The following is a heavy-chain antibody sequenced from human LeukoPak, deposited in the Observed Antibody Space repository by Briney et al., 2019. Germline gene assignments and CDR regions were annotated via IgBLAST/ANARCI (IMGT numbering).Heavy chain of an antibody. V-gene: IGHV4-39*01. CDR2: IYYSGST. Sequence: SETLSLTCTVSGGSISSSSYYWGWIRQPPGKGLEWIGSIYYSGSTYYNPSLKSRVTISVDTSKNQFSLKLSSVTAADTAVYYCARHPLSTVVGELPNWFDPWGQGTLVTVSS. D-gene: IGHD4-23*01. CDR1: GGSISSSSYY. CDR3: ARHPLSTVVGELPNWFDP. J-gene: IGHJ5*02.